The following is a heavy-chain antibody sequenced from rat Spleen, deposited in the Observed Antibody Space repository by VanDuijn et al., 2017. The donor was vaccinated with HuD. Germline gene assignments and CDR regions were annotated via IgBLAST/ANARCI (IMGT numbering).Heavy chain of an antibody. CDR1: GFTFSGFY. V-gene: IGHV5-22*01. J-gene: IGHJ2*01. CDR3: TRAPYD. CDR2: ITYDGSST. D-gene: IGHD2-3*01. Sequence: EEQLVESGGGLVQPGGSLKLSCAASGFTFSGFYMAWVRQAPKKGLEWIASITYDGSSTYYVDSVKGRFTISRDNARSTLYLQLNSLRSEDTATYYCTRAPYDWGQGVMVTVSS.